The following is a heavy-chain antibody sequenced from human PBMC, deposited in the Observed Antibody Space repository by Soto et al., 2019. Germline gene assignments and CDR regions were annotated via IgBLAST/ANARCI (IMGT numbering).Heavy chain of an antibody. Sequence: VSVKVSCKASGYTFTGYYMHWVRQAPGKGLEWMGWINPNSGDTNYGQKFQGWVTMTRDTSISTAYMELSRLRSDATAVYYCARDIRTPGDWFDYWGQGALVTVSS. D-gene: IGHD7-27*01. CDR2: INPNSGDT. CDR1: GYTFTGYY. J-gene: IGHJ4*02. V-gene: IGHV1-2*04. CDR3: ARDIRTPGDWFDY.